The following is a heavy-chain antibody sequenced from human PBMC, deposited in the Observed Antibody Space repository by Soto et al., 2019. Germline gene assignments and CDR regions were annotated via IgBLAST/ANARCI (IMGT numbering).Heavy chain of an antibody. CDR2: IYSGGST. J-gene: IGHJ4*02. V-gene: IGHV3-66*01. CDR3: ARDLSCLY. Sequence: GGSLRLSCAAYGFTFSSCAMSWVRQAPGKGLEWVSVIYSGGSTYYADSVKGRFTISRDNSKNTLYLQMNSLRAEDTAVYYCARDLSCLYWGQGTLVTVSS. CDR1: GFTFSSCA.